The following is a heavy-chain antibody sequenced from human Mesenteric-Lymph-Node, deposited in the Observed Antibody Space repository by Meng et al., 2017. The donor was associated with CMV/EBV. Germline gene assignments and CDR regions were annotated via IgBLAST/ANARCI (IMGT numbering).Heavy chain of an antibody. D-gene: IGHD3/OR15-3a*01. V-gene: IGHV3-23*01. J-gene: IGHJ5*02. Sequence: GESLKISCTASGFTFNDYAMNWVRQTPGKGLEWVSGVSGSGFSPYYADSVRGRFIISRDNSKNTLYLQTDSLRAGDTAVYYCAKGTSYDFWGGHNWFDPWGQGTLVTVSS. CDR3: AKGTSYDFWGGHNWFDP. CDR2: VSGSGFSP. CDR1: GFTFNDYA.